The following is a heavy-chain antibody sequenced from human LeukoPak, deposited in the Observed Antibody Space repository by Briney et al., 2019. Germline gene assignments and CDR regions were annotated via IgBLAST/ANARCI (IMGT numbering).Heavy chain of an antibody. V-gene: IGHV3-48*02. CDR3: AREAQQLVDLYYYYYYMDV. J-gene: IGHJ6*03. Sequence: GGSLRLSCAASGFTFSSYSMNWVRQAPGKGLEWVSYISSSSSTIYYADSVKGRFTISRDNAKNSLYLQMNSLRDEDTAVHYCAREAQQLVDLYYYYYYMDVWGKGTTVTVSS. CDR2: ISSSSSTI. D-gene: IGHD6-13*01. CDR1: GFTFSSYS.